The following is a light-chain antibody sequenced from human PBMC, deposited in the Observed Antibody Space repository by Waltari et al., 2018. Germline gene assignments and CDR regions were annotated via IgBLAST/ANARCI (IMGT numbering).Light chain of an antibody. CDR2: GAS. Sequence: EIVMTQSPATLSVSPGERATLSCRASQSVSSNFAWYQQKPGQAPRLLNYGASTRATGIPARFSGSGSGTEFTLTISSLQSEDFAVYYCQQYNNWPPWTFGQGTKVEIK. V-gene: IGKV3-15*01. CDR1: QSVSSN. CDR3: QQYNNWPPWT. J-gene: IGKJ1*01.